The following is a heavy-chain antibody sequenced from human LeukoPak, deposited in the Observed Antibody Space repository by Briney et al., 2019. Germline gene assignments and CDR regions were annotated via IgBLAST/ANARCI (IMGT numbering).Heavy chain of an antibody. J-gene: IGHJ4*02. CDR3: ARDRAGGSGSYSDY. CDR2: ISSSGSYT. D-gene: IGHD1-26*01. Sequence: GGSLRLSCAASGFTFSDYYMIWTRQAPGKGLEWISYISSSGSYTNYADSVKGRVTISRDNAKNSLYLQMNSLRAEDTAVYYCARDRAGGSGSYSDYWGQGTLVTVSS. V-gene: IGHV3-11*06. CDR1: GFTFSDYY.